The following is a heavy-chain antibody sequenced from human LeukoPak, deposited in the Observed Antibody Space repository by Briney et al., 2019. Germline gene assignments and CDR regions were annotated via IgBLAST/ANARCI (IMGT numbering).Heavy chain of an antibody. J-gene: IGHJ6*03. CDR2: IYTSGST. CDR1: GGSISSYY. CDR3: ARHFSHCSGGSCYTDYYYYMDV. Sequence: SETLSLTCTVSGGSISSYYWSWIRQPPGKGLEWIGYIYTSGSTNYNPSLKSRVTISVDTSKNQFTLKLSSVTAADTAVYYCARHFSHCSGGSCYTDYYYYMDVWGKGTTVTVSS. D-gene: IGHD2-15*01. V-gene: IGHV4-4*09.